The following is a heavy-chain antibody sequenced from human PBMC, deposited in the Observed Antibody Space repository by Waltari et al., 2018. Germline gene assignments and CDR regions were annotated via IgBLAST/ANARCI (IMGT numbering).Heavy chain of an antibody. Sequence: QVQLVQSGAEVKKPGASVKVSCKASGYTFTGYYMHWVRQAPGQGLEWMGWINPSSGGTNYAQKCQGRVTMSRDTSISTAYMELSRLRSDDTAVYYCARDRAGPSDPWGQGTLVTVSS. CDR1: GYTFTGYY. CDR3: ARDRAGPSDP. V-gene: IGHV1-2*02. CDR2: INPSSGGT. J-gene: IGHJ5*02.